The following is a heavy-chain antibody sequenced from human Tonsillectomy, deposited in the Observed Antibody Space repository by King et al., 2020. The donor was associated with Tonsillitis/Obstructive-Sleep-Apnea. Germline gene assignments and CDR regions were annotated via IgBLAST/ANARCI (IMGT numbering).Heavy chain of an antibody. Sequence: VQLVESGGVVVQPGESLRLSCAASGFTFHDYTMHWVRQAPEKGLEWVALISWDGGMTFYADSVKGRFTISRDNSKNSLYLQMNSLKTEDTAFYYCAKDMVHGVSMTGIFDYWGQGTLVTVSS. V-gene: IGHV3-43*01. J-gene: IGHJ4*02. CDR1: GFTFHDYT. CDR2: ISWDGGMT. D-gene: IGHD3-10*01. CDR3: AKDMVHGVSMTGIFDY.